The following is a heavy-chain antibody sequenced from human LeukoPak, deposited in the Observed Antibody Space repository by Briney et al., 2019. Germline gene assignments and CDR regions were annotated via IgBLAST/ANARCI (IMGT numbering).Heavy chain of an antibody. D-gene: IGHD1-26*01. CDR3: ATGPIVGATRANWFDP. CDR1: GYTLTELS. CDR2: FDPEDGET. Sequence: ASVKVSCKVSGYTLTELSMHWVRQAPGKGLEWMGGFDPEDGETIYAQKFQGRVTMTKDTSTDTAYMELSSLRSEDTAVYYCATGPIVGATRANWFDPWGQGTLVTVSS. J-gene: IGHJ5*02. V-gene: IGHV1-24*01.